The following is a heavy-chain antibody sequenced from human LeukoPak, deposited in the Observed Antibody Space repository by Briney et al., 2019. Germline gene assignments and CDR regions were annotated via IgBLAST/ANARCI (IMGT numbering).Heavy chain of an antibody. Sequence: GGSLKLSCTVSGFIFSDSAIHWVRQAAGKGLEWVGRIRSKANSYETAYAASVKGRFTISRDDSKDMAYLQMHSLKPEDTAVYHCTSPAHDFDFWSGYYSVWGRGAQVTVSS. CDR1: GFIFSDSA. CDR3: TSPAHDFDFWSGYYSV. V-gene: IGHV3-73*01. CDR2: IRSKANSYET. D-gene: IGHD3-3*01. J-gene: IGHJ4*01.